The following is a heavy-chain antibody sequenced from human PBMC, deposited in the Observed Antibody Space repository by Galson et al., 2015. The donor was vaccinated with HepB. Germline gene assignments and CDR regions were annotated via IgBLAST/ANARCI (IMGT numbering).Heavy chain of an antibody. J-gene: IGHJ4*02. CDR1: GFTFSSYA. D-gene: IGHD3-3*01. CDR2: ISGSGGST. Sequence: SLRLSCAASGFTFSSYAMSWVRQAPGKGLEWVSAISGSGGSTYYADSVKGRFTISRDNSKNTLYLQMNSLRAEDTAVYYCAKLTDDSWSGYLDYWGQGTLVTVSS. V-gene: IGHV3-23*01. CDR3: AKLTDDSWSGYLDY.